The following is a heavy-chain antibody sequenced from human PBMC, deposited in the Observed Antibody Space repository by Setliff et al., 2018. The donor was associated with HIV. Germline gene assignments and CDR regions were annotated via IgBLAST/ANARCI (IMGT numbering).Heavy chain of an antibody. Sequence: ASVKVSCKTSGYTFTSYGVSWVRQAPGQGLEWVGWISAYNGNSNYAQKFQGRVTMTTDTSTSTAYMEVRSLRSDDTAFYYCVRDLGVDTTLIFFDYWGQGTLVTVSS. CDR1: GYTFTSYG. CDR2: ISAYNGNS. D-gene: IGHD5-18*01. V-gene: IGHV1-18*01. CDR3: VRDLGVDTTLIFFDY. J-gene: IGHJ4*02.